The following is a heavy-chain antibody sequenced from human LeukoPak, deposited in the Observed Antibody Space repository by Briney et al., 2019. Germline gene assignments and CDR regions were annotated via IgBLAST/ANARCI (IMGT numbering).Heavy chain of an antibody. D-gene: IGHD1-7*01. CDR1: GFAVSSNF. CDR3: ARERLELPSYYYGMDV. V-gene: IGHV3-66*01. J-gene: IGHJ6*02. Sequence: GGSLRLSCAASGFAVSSNFMSWVRQAPGKGLEWVSLIDSGGSTYYADSVKGRFTISRDISKNTLYLQMNSLRAEDTAVYYCARERLELPSYYYGMDVWGQGTTVTVSS. CDR2: IDSGGST.